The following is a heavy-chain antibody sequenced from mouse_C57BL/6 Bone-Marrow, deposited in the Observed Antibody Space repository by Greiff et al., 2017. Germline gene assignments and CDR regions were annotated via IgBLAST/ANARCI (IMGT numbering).Heavy chain of an antibody. V-gene: IGHV1-64*01. J-gene: IGHJ2*01. CDR3: AGYYSNFLDY. D-gene: IGHD2-5*01. CDR2: IHPNSGGT. CDR1: GYTFTSYW. Sequence: QVQLQQPGAELVKPGASVKLSCKASGYTFTSYWMHWVKQRPGQGLEWIGMIHPNSGGTNYNEKFKSKATLTVDKSSSTAYMQLSSLTSEDSAVYYCAGYYSNFLDYWGQGTTLTVSS.